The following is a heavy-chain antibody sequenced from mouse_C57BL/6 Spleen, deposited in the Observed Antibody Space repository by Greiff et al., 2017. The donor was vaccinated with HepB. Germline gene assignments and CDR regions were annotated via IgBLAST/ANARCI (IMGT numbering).Heavy chain of an antibody. CDR3: ARHVYGNSYYAMDY. V-gene: IGHV5-6*02. CDR2: ISSGGSYI. Sequence: EVKLVESGGDLVKPGGSLKLSCAASGFTFSSYGMSWVRQTPDKRLEWVATISSGGSYIYYPDSVKGRFTISRDYAKNTLYLQMSSLKSEDTAMYYCARHVYGNSYYAMDYWGQGTSVTVSS. J-gene: IGHJ4*01. CDR1: GFTFSSYG. D-gene: IGHD2-1*01.